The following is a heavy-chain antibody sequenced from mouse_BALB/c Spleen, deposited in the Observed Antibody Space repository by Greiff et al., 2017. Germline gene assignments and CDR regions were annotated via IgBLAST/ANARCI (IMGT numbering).Heavy chain of an antibody. Sequence: DVQLQESGPDLVKPSQSLSLTCTVTGYSITSGYSWHWIRQFPGNKLEWMGYIHYSGSTNYNPSLKSRISITRDTSKNQFFLQLNSVTTEDTATYYCARAAYNYGSSYWYFDVWGAGTTVTVSS. J-gene: IGHJ1*01. V-gene: IGHV3-1*02. CDR3: ARAAYNYGSSYWYFDV. CDR1: GYSITSGYS. CDR2: IHYSGST. D-gene: IGHD1-1*01.